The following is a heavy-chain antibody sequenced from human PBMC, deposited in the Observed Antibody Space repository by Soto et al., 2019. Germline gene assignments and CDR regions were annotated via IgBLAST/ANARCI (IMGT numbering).Heavy chain of an antibody. CDR2: IISIFGTA. J-gene: IGHJ4*02. Sequence: SVKVSCKASGGTFSSYAISWVRQAPGQGLEWMGGIISIFGTANYAQKFQGRVTITADESTSTAYMELSSLRSEDTAVYYCARGSSYGYAPIPFFDYWGQGTLVTVSS. D-gene: IGHD5-18*01. CDR3: ARGSSYGYAPIPFFDY. CDR1: GGTFSSYA. V-gene: IGHV1-69*13.